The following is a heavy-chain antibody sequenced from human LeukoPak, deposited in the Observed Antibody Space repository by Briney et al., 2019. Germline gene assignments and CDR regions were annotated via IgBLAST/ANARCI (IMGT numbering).Heavy chain of an antibody. J-gene: IGHJ4*01. Sequence: GGSLRLSCAASGFTFSSYSMNWVRQAPGKGPEWVSYISSSSSTIYYADSVKGRFTISRDNAKNSLYLQMTSLRAEDTAVYNCARASVIAIPGYWGQGPLVTVSS. CDR2: ISSSSSTI. CDR1: GFTFSSYS. CDR3: ARASVIAIPGY. V-gene: IGHV3-48*01. D-gene: IGHD2-21*01.